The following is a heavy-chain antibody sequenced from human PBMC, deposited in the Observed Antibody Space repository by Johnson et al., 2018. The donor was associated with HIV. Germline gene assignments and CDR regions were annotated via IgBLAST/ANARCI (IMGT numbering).Heavy chain of an antibody. V-gene: IGHV3-30*10. Sequence: TACLKGRFTISRDNSKNTLYLQMNSLRAEDTAVYSCARESGWGHDAFDIWGQGTMVIVSS. J-gene: IGHJ3*02. CDR3: ARESGWGHDAFDI. D-gene: IGHD3-22*01.